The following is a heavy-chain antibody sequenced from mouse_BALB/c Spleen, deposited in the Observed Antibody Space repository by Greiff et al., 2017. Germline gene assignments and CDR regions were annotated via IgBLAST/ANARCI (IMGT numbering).Heavy chain of an antibody. CDR1: GFTFSSFG. V-gene: IGHV5-17*02. CDR2: ISSGSSTI. D-gene: IGHD4-1*02. Sequence: EVKVEESGGGLVQPGGSRKLSCAASGFTFSSFGMHWVRQAPEKGLEWVAYISSGSSTIYYADTVKGRFTISRDNPKNTLFLQMTSLRSEDTAMYYCASNWDYAMDYWGQGTSVTVSS. J-gene: IGHJ4*01. CDR3: ASNWDYAMDY.